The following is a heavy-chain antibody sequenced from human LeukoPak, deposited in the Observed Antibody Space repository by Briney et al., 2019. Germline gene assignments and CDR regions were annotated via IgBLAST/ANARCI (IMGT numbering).Heavy chain of an antibody. CDR3: ARGKGRGNYYYYYMDV. D-gene: IGHD1-26*01. J-gene: IGHJ6*03. V-gene: IGHV1-2*02. Sequence: ASVKVSCKASGYTFTGYYMHWVQQAPGQGLEWMGWINPNSGGTNYAQKFQGRVTMTRDTSISTAYMELSRLRSDDTAVYYCARGKGRGNYYYYYMDVWGKGTTVTVSS. CDR1: GYTFTGYY. CDR2: INPNSGGT.